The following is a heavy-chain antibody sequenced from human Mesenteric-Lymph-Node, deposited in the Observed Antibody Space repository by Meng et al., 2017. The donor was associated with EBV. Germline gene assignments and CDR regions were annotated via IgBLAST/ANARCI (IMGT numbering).Heavy chain of an antibody. V-gene: IGHV4-4*02. CDR1: GGSISGNYW. CDR3: ARVSEISGTWLDC. J-gene: IGHJ1*01. D-gene: IGHD1-7*01. Sequence: LLQRSGAGRGKPSWAPSSPSAVSGGSISGNYWWSWIRQPPGKGLEWIGEVFHIGSTNYNPSLKSRVTISLDKSKNQFSLKLTSVTAADTAVYFCARVSEISGTWLDCWGQGTLVTVSS. CDR2: VFHIGST.